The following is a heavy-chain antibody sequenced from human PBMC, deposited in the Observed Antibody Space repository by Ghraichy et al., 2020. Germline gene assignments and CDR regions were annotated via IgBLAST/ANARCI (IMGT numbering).Heavy chain of an antibody. V-gene: IGHV1-8*01. Sequence: ASVKVSCKASGYTFTSYDINWVRQATGQGLEWMGWMNPNSGNTGYAQKFQGRVTMTRNTSISTAYMELSSLRSEDTAVYYCARGAHRITGTTPWFDPWGQGTLVTVSS. J-gene: IGHJ5*02. D-gene: IGHD1-7*01. CDR2: MNPNSGNT. CDR3: ARGAHRITGTTPWFDP. CDR1: GYTFTSYD.